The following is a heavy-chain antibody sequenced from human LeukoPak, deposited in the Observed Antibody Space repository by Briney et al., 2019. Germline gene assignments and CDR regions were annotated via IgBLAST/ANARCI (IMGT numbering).Heavy chain of an antibody. D-gene: IGHD1-7*01. J-gene: IGHJ4*02. Sequence: GGSLRLSCAASGFTFSSYAMSWVRQAPGKGLEGVSAISGSGGSTYYADSVKGRFTISRDNSKNTLYLQMNSLRAEDTAVYYCAKDRTVELGYLGYWGQGTLVTVSS. V-gene: IGHV3-23*01. CDR3: AKDRTVELGYLGY. CDR2: ISGSGGST. CDR1: GFTFSSYA.